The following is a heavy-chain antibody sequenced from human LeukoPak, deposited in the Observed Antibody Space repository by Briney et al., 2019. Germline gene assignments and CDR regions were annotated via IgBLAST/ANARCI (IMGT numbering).Heavy chain of an antibody. CDR2: IDHSGST. CDR3: ARYYYDSSGYSQFDY. J-gene: IGHJ4*02. Sequence: SETLSLTCAVYGGSFSGYYWSWIRQPPGKGLEWIGEIDHSGSTNYNPSLKSRVTISVDTSKNQFSLKLSSVTAADTAVYYCARYYYDSSGYSQFDYWGQGTLVTVSS. V-gene: IGHV4-34*01. D-gene: IGHD3-22*01. CDR1: GGSFSGYY.